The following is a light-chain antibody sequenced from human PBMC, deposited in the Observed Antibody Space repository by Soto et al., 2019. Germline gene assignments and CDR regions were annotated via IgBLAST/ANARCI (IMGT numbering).Light chain of an antibody. Sequence: QSALTQPASVSGSPGQSIAISCTGSSSDVGIYNYVSWYQQHPGKVPKLIIYEVSNRPSGVSNRFSGSKSGNTASLTISGLQAEDEADYYCAAWDDSLSVVFGGWTKLTVL. J-gene: IGLJ2*01. V-gene: IGLV2-14*01. CDR3: AAWDDSLSVV. CDR1: SSDVGIYNY. CDR2: EVS.